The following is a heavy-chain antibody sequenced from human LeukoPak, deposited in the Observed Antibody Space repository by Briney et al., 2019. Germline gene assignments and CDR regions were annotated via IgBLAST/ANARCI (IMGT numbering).Heavy chain of an antibody. CDR2: ISYDGSNK. CDR3: WCMLYNDYFDY. D-gene: IGHD2-8*01. J-gene: IGHJ4*02. V-gene: IGHV3-30*03. Sequence: GGSLRLSCAASGFTFTKYGIRWVRQAPGKGLEWVAVISYDGSNKYYADSVKGRFTISRDNSNNTLYLQMNSLRAEDTAVYYFWCMLYNDYFDYWGQGTLVTVSS. CDR1: GFTFTKYG.